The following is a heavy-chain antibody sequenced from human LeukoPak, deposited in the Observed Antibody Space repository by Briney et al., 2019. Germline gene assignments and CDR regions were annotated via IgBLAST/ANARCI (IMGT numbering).Heavy chain of an antibody. D-gene: IGHD2-15*01. CDR1: GDSVSSNSAA. J-gene: IGHJ5*02. Sequence: SQTLSLTCAISGDSVSSNSAAWNWIRQSPSRGLEELGRTYYRSKWYNDYAVSVKSRITINPDTSKNQFSLQLSSVTPEDTAVYYCARVVGYCSGGSCYDSWFDPWGQGTLVTVSS. V-gene: IGHV6-1*01. CDR3: ARVVGYCSGGSCYDSWFDP. CDR2: TYYRSKWYN.